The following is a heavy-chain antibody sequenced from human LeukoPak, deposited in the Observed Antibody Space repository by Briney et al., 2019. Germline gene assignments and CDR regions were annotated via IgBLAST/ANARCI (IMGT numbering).Heavy chain of an antibody. D-gene: IGHD5-24*01. Sequence: ETLSLTCAVYGGSFSGYYWSWVRQAPGKGLEWVSAISGSGDSTYYADSVKGRFTISRDNSKNTLYLQMNSLIAEDTAVYYCAKSGYNRFDYWGQGTRVTVSS. CDR2: ISGSGDST. CDR1: GGSFSGYY. V-gene: IGHV3-23*01. CDR3: AKSGYNRFDY. J-gene: IGHJ4*02.